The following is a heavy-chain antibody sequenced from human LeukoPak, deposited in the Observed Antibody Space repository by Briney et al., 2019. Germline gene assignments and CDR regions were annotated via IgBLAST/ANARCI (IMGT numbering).Heavy chain of an antibody. CDR3: GGATVTSGWDYYYYMDV. V-gene: IGHV3-21*01. J-gene: IGHJ6*03. CDR2: ISSTGSYI. Sequence: GGSLRLSCAASGFTFSTYNMNWVRQAPGEGLEWVSSISSTGSYIYYADSVKGRFTISRDNAKNSLYLQMNSLRAEDTAVYYCGGATVTSGWDYYYYMDVWGTGTTVTVSS. CDR1: GFTFSTYN. D-gene: IGHD4-17*01.